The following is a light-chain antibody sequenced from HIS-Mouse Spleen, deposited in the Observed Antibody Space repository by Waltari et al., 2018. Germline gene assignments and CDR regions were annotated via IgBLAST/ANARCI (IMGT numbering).Light chain of an antibody. V-gene: IGLV2-23*03. CDR3: CSYAGSSTFVV. J-gene: IGLJ2*01. Sequence: QSALTQPASVSGSPGQSITISCTGTSSDVGCYNLVLWDQQHPGKATKRMIYEGSKRPSGVSNRFSGSKSGNTASLTISGLQAEDEADYYCCSYAGSSTFVVFGGGTKLTVL. CDR1: SSDVGCYNL. CDR2: EGS.